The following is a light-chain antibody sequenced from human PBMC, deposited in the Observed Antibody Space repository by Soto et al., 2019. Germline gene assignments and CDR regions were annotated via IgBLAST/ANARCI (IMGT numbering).Light chain of an antibody. CDR1: NSDVGGYNY. CDR3: SSYTSTTTVV. CDR2: EVS. V-gene: IGLV2-14*01. J-gene: IGLJ3*02. Sequence: QSVLTQPASVSGSPGQSITISCTGTNSDVGGYNYVSWYQQHSGKAPKLMIYEVSNRPSGVSNRFSGSKSGNTASLTISGLQAEDEADYYCSSYTSTTTVVFGGGTKLTVL.